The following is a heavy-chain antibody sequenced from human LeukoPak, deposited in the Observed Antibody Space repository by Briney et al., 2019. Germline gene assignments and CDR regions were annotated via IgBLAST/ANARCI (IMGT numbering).Heavy chain of an antibody. CDR1: GFTVSSNY. CDR3: ARETHYDSSGYYYFDY. D-gene: IGHD3-22*01. V-gene: IGHV3-66*02. Sequence: GGSLRLSCAASGFTVSSNYMSWVRQAPGKGLEWVSVIYSGGSTYYADSVKGRFTTSRDNSKNTLYLQMNSLRAEDTAVYYCARETHYDSSGYYYFDYWGQGTLVTVSS. CDR2: IYSGGST. J-gene: IGHJ4*02.